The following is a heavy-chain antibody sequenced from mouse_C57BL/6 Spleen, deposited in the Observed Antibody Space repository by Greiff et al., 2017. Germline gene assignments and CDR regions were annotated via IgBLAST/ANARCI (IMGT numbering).Heavy chain of an antibody. Sequence: QVQLKQPGAELVKPGASVKLSCKASGYTFTSYWMHWVKQRPGQGLEWIGMIHPNSGSTNYNEKFKSKATLTVDKSSSTAYMQLSSLTSEDSAVYYCAREGYGNYSAWFAYWGQGTLVTVSA. CDR3: AREGYGNYSAWFAY. V-gene: IGHV1-64*01. CDR2: IHPNSGST. J-gene: IGHJ3*01. CDR1: GYTFTSYW. D-gene: IGHD2-1*01.